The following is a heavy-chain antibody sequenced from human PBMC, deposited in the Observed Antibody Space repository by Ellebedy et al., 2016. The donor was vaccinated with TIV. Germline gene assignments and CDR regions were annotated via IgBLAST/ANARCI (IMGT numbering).Heavy chain of an antibody. CDR2: IKSKTDGGTT. V-gene: IGHV3-15*01. CDR1: GFTFSNAW. J-gene: IGHJ4*02. Sequence: GGSLRLXXAASGFTFSNAWMSWVRQAPGKGLEWVGRIKSKTDGGTTDYAAPVKGRFTISRDDSKNTLYLQMNSLKTEDTAVYYCTTDLRVSGVDFSEDYFDYWGQGTLVTVSS. D-gene: IGHD3-3*01. CDR3: TTDLRVSGVDFSEDYFDY.